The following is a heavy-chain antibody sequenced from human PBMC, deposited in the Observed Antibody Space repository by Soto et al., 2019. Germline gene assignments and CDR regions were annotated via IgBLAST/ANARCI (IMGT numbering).Heavy chain of an antibody. J-gene: IGHJ4*02. CDR2: INAGNGNT. CDR3: PSGNCDDICYYDY. Sequence: QVQLVQSGAEVKKPGASVRISCEASRYAFTTYILYWVRQAPGQRLEWMGWINAGNGNTKYSQKFQDRVTITRDTSASTPYMEMSSLRSEDTAVYYCPSGNCDDICYYDYWGQGTLVTVSS. CDR1: RYAFTTYI. D-gene: IGHD3-9*01. V-gene: IGHV1-3*01.